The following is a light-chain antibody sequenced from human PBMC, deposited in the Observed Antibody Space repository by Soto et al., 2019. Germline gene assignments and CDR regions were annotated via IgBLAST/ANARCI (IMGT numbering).Light chain of an antibody. J-gene: IGLJ2*01. CDR1: RSNIGAGYD. CDR3: HSYDVSLRGPA. Sequence: QAVVTQPPSLSGAPGQRVTISCTGSRSNIGAGYDVHWYQHLPGTAPKVLIFDNSNRPSGVPDRFSGSKSGTSASLAITGLQAEDDAVYYCHSYDVSLRGPAFGGGTQLTVL. CDR2: DNS. V-gene: IGLV1-40*01.